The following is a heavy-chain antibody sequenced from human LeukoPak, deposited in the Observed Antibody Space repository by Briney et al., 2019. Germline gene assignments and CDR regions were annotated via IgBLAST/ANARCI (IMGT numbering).Heavy chain of an antibody. CDR2: ISGSGGTT. J-gene: IGHJ4*02. CDR3: AKEVRDVVAADY. Sequence: GGSLRLSCAASGFTFSSYAMNWVRQAPGKGLEWVSAISGSGGTTYYADSVKGRFTISRDDSKNTLYLQMSNLRAEDTAVYYCAKEVRDVVAADYWGQGTLVTVSS. V-gene: IGHV3-23*01. CDR1: GFTFSSYA. D-gene: IGHD5-24*01.